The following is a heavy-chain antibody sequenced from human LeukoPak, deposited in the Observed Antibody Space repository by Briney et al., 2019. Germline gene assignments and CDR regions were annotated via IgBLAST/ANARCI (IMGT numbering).Heavy chain of an antibody. CDR3: AELGITMIGGV. CDR2: IYSGGST. D-gene: IGHD3-10*02. CDR1: RFTVSSNY. V-gene: IGHV3-66*01. J-gene: IGHJ6*04. Sequence: GGSLRLSCAASRFTVSSNYMTWVRQAAGKGLEWVSVIYSGGSTYYSDSVKGRFTISRDNSKNTLYLQMNSLRAEDTAVYYCAELGITMIGGVWGKGTTVTISS.